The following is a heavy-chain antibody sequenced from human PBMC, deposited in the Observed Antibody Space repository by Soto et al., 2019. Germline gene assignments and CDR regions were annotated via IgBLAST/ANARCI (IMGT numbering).Heavy chain of an antibody. CDR1: GLTFDDYG. CDR2: INWNGGGK. D-gene: IGHD4-4*01. Sequence: EVQLVESGGGGVRPGGSLRLPWPPAGLTFDDYGLKGVPQVPGKGLEWVSGINWNGGGKGYEDPVKGRCTISRDNAKNSLYLQMISLRAADTALYYCARGRAPAVTPFDYWGQGTLVTVSS. J-gene: IGHJ4*02. V-gene: IGHV3-20*04. CDR3: ARGRAPAVTPFDY.